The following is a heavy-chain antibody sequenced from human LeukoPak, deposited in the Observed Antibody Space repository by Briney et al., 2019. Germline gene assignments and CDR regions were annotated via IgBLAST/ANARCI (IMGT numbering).Heavy chain of an antibody. Sequence: SETLSLTCTVSGGSISSYYWSWIRQPAGKGLEWIGRIYTSGSTNYNPSLKSRVTMSVDTSKNQFSLKLSSVTAADTAVYYCAKDLHSSSWYNYFQHWGQGTLVTVSS. V-gene: IGHV4-4*07. D-gene: IGHD6-13*01. CDR3: AKDLHSSSWYNYFQH. CDR2: IYTSGST. CDR1: GGSISSYY. J-gene: IGHJ1*01.